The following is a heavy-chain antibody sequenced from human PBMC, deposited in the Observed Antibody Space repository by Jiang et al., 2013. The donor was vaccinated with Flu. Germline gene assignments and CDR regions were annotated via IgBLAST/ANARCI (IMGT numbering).Heavy chain of an antibody. CDR2: VDPSDSFT. J-gene: IGHJ6*02. CDR3: ARHAPSGDSAHGMDV. CDR1: GYSFTNFW. V-gene: IGHV5-10-1*01. Sequence: CQTSGYSFTNFWISWVRQMPGKGLEWVGSVDPSDSFTNYSPSFEGHVTISPDKSITTAYLQWSSLRASDTAIYYCARHAPSGDSAHGMDVWGQGTTVTVSS. D-gene: IGHD4-17*01.